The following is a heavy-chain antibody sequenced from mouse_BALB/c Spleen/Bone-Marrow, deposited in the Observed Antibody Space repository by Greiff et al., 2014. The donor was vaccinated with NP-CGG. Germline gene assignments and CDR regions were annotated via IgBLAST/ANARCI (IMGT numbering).Heavy chain of an antibody. Sequence: EVMLLESGGGLVKPGGSLKLSCAASGFAFSSYDMSWVRQTPEKRLEWVATISSGGSYPYYPDSVKGRFTISRDNARNTLYLQMSSLRSEDTALYYCARHPYYGNYPAWFAYWGQGTLVTVSA. D-gene: IGHD2-10*01. V-gene: IGHV5-9*02. J-gene: IGHJ3*01. CDR2: ISSGGSYP. CDR3: ARHPYYGNYPAWFAY. CDR1: GFAFSSYD.